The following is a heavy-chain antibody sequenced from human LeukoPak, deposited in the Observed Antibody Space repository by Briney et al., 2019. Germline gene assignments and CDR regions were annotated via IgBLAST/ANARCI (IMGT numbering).Heavy chain of an antibody. V-gene: IGHV3-30*18. Sequence: PGGSLRLSCEASGFIFSNYGMHWVRQAPGKGLEWVAVISYDGSNKYYADSVKGRFTISRDNSKNTLYLQMNSLRAEDTAVYYCAKDREVAPGYSYGYLGYWGQGTLVTVSS. J-gene: IGHJ4*02. D-gene: IGHD5-18*01. CDR1: GFIFSNYG. CDR2: ISYDGSNK. CDR3: AKDREVAPGYSYGYLGY.